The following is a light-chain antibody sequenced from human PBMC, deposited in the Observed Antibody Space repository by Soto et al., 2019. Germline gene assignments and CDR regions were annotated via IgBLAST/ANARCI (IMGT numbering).Light chain of an antibody. CDR3: MQGTHWPLT. V-gene: IGKV2-30*01. CDR1: QSLVYSDGNTY. CDR2: KVS. J-gene: IGKJ1*01. Sequence: DVVMTQSPLSLPVTLGQPASVSCRSSQSLVYSDGNTYLSWFQQRPGQSPRRLIYKVSDRDSGVPDRFSGSGSGTYFTLSISSVDAEDVGVYYCMQGTHWPLTFGQGTKVDIK.